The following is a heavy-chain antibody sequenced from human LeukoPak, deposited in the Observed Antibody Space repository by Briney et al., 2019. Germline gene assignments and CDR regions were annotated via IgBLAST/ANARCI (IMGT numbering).Heavy chain of an antibody. CDR1: GGSISSSSYY. CDR3: ARCRGEMATFCDFDI. CDR2: IYYSGST. J-gene: IGHJ3*02. D-gene: IGHD5-24*01. Sequence: SETLSLTCTVSGGSISSSSYYWGWIRQLPGKGLEWIGSIYYSGSTYYNPSLKSRVTISVDTSKNQFSLKLSSVTAADTAVYYCARCRGEMATFCDFDIWGQGAMVTVSS. V-gene: IGHV4-39*01.